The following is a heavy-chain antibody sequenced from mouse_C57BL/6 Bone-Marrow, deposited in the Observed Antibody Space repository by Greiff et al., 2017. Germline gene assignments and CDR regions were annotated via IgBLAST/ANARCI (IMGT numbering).Heavy chain of an antibody. Sequence: EVQVVESGGDLVKPGGSLKLSCAVSGFTFSSDGMSWVRQTPDKRLVWVATISSGGSYTYYPDCVKGRFTISRDNAKNNLYLQMSSLKSEDTAMYYCARQLGGDYCAMDDWGQGTSVTVSS. CDR3: ARQLGGDYCAMDD. J-gene: IGHJ4*01. CDR1: GFTFSSDG. V-gene: IGHV5-6*01. CDR2: ISSGGSYT. D-gene: IGHD4-1*01.